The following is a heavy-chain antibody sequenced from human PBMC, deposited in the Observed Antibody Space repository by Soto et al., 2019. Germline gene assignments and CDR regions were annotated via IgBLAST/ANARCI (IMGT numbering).Heavy chain of an antibody. Sequence: GGSLRLSCAASGFTFSNAWMNWVRQAPGKGLEWVGRIKSKTDGGTTDYAAPVKGRFTISRDDSKNTLYLQMNSLKTEDTAVYYCTTLNYRIQLWLRAGYYYGMDVWGQGTTVTVSS. CDR2: IKSKTDGGTT. CDR3: TTLNYRIQLWLRAGYYYGMDV. V-gene: IGHV3-15*07. D-gene: IGHD5-18*01. J-gene: IGHJ6*02. CDR1: GFTFSNAW.